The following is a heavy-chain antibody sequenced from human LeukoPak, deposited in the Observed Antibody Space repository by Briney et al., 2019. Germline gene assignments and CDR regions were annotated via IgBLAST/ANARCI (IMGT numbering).Heavy chain of an antibody. J-gene: IGHJ4*02. CDR2: IRSKDYGCTI. Sequence: GGSLRLSCTASGFTFGDYAMSWFRQAPGKGLEWVGFIRSKDYGCTIEYAASVKGRFTISRDDSRSIAYLQMNSLKIEDTAVYYCAKDAAANVDYPYYFDYWGQGALVTVSS. V-gene: IGHV3-49*03. CDR1: GFTFGDYA. D-gene: IGHD4-11*01. CDR3: AKDAAANVDYPYYFDY.